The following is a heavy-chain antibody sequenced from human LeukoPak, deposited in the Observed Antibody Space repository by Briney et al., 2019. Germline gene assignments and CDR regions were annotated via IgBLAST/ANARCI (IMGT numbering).Heavy chain of an antibody. J-gene: IGHJ3*02. CDR2: IKQDGSEK. V-gene: IGHV3-7*01. CDR1: GFTFSSFS. D-gene: IGHD3-22*01. CDR3: ARERGGIVVVITSAFDI. Sequence: GGSLRLSCAASGFTFSSFSMNWVRQAPGKGLEWVANIKQDGSEKYYVDSVKGRFTISRDNAKNSLYLQMNSLRAEDTAVYYCARERGGIVVVITSAFDIWGQGTMVTVSS.